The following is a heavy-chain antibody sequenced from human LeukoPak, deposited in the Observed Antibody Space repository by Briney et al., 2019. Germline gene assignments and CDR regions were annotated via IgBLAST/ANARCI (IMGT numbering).Heavy chain of an antibody. Sequence: PGGSLRLSCAASGFTFSSYWMSWVRQAPGKGLEWVANIKQDGSEKYYVDSVRGRFTISTDNPKNSLYPQMNSLRAEDTALYYCARAPGPVLPAAILPRMGYFDYWGQGTLVTVSS. D-gene: IGHD2-2*02. V-gene: IGHV3-7*01. CDR2: IKQDGSEK. CDR3: ARAPGPVLPAAILPRMGYFDY. CDR1: GFTFSSYW. J-gene: IGHJ4*02.